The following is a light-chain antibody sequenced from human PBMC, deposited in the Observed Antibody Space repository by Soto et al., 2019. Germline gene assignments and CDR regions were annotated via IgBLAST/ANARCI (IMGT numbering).Light chain of an antibody. CDR1: QSVSRY. V-gene: IGKV3-11*01. Sequence: EIVLTQSPATLSLSPGERATLSCRASQSVSRYLAWYQQKPGQAPRLLIYDASNRATGIPARFSGSGSMTDFTLTISSLEPEDFAVYYCQKRSDWPSTFGGGTKVQIK. J-gene: IGKJ4*01. CDR2: DAS. CDR3: QKRSDWPST.